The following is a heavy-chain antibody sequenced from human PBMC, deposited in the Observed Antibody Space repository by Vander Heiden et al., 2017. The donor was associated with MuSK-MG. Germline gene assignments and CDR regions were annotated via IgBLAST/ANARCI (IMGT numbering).Heavy chain of an antibody. D-gene: IGHD5-12*01. CDR2: IIPIFGTA. V-gene: IGHV1-69*01. CDR3: ARDYSEYSGYDYDYYYYMDV. J-gene: IGHJ6*03. Sequence: QVQLVQSGAEVKKPGSSVKVSCKASGGTFSSYAISWVRQAPGQGLEWMGGIIPIFGTANYAQKFQGRVTITADESTSTAYMELSSLRSEDTAVYYCARDYSEYSGYDYDYYYYMDVWGKGTTVTVSS. CDR1: GGTFSSYA.